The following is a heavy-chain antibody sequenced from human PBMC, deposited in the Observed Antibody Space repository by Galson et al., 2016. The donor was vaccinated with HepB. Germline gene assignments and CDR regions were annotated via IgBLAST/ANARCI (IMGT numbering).Heavy chain of an antibody. V-gene: IGHV3-49*03. Sequence: SLRLSCATSGFTFGDYAMNWFRQAPGKGLEWIGFIRNKGDGGTTEYAAFVNGSFSISREDSESIAYLQINSLTTDDTAIYYCSRHRPIDYWGQGTLFTVSS. CDR2: IRNKGDGGTT. CDR3: SRHRPIDY. J-gene: IGHJ4*02. CDR1: GFTFGDYA.